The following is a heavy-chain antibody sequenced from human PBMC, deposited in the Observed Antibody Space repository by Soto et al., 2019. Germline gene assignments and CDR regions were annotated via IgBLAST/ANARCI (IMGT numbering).Heavy chain of an antibody. CDR1: GFTFSSYG. Sequence: QVQLVESGGGVVQPGRSLRLSCAASGFTFSSYGMHWVRQAPGKGLEWVAVISYDGSNKYYADSVKGRFTISRDNSKSTRYLQMNSLRAEDTAVYYCAKDQAGLADYWGQGTLVTVSS. J-gene: IGHJ4*02. CDR3: AKDQAGLADY. D-gene: IGHD6-19*01. V-gene: IGHV3-30*18. CDR2: ISYDGSNK.